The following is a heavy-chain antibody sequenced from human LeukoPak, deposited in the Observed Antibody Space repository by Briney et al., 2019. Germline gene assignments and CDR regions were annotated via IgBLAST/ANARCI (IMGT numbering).Heavy chain of an antibody. CDR2: ISYSGST. Sequence: PSETLSLTCTVSGASISSYYWSWIRQPPGKGLECIGYISYSGSTNFDPSLKSLVTISVDSSKNQFSLKFSSVTAADTAVYYWARLRGAIIAHNWFAPWGQGTLVTVSS. J-gene: IGHJ5*02. D-gene: IGHD5-24*01. V-gene: IGHV4-59*01. CDR3: ARLRGAIIAHNWFAP. CDR1: GASISSYY.